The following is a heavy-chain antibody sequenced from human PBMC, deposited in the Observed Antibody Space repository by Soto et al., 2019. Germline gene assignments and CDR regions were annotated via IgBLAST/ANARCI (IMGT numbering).Heavy chain of an antibody. CDR1: GGSISSYY. V-gene: IGHV4-59*01. CDR3: SRELAARTEGAFEI. CDR2: IYYSGST. J-gene: IGHJ3*02. Sequence: SETLSLTCTVSGGSISSYYWSWIRQPPGKGLEWIGYIYYSGSTNYTPSLKSRVTISVDTSKNQFSLKLSSVTAADTAVYYCSRELAARTEGAFEIWGQGTMVTVSS. D-gene: IGHD6-6*01.